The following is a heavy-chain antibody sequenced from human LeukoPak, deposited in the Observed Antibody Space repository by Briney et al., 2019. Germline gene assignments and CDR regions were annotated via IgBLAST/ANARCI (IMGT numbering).Heavy chain of an antibody. V-gene: IGHV3-21*01. D-gene: IGHD3-22*01. Sequence: GGSLRLSCAASGFTISSYSMNWVRQAPGKGLEWVSSISSSSSYIYYADSVKGRFTISRDNAKNSLYLQMNSLRAEDTAVYYCARDQAVGYYDSSGYYNYYYYYMDVWGKGTTVTVSS. CDR2: ISSSSSYI. J-gene: IGHJ6*03. CDR3: ARDQAVGYYDSSGYYNYYYYYMDV. CDR1: GFTISSYS.